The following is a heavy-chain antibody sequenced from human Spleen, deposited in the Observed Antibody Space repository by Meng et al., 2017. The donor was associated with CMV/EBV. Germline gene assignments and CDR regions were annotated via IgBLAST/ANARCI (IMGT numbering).Heavy chain of an antibody. CDR3: ARQGVILVDWGNWFNP. CDR2: IKPNSGDT. CDR1: GYTFIDYY. J-gene: IGHJ5*02. V-gene: IGHV1-2*02. Sequence: ASVKGSCKASGYTFIDYYMHWVRQAPGQGLEWMGWIKPNSGDTDYAQRFQGRVTMTRDTSIRTAYMELSRLRSDDTAIYSCARQGVILVDWGNWFNPWGQGTLVTVSS. D-gene: IGHD3/OR15-3a*01.